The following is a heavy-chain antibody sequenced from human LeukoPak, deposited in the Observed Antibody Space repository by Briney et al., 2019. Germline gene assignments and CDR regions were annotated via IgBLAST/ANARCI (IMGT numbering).Heavy chain of an antibody. V-gene: IGHV3-21*01. CDR2: ISSSSSYI. Sequence: GGSLRLSCAASGFTFSSYSMNWVRQAPGKGLEWVSSISSSSSYIYYADSVKGRFTISRDNAKNSLYLQMNSLRAEDTTVYYCARDLPLKFGNWGQGTLVTVSS. CDR1: GFTFSSYS. CDR3: ARDLPLKFGN. J-gene: IGHJ4*02.